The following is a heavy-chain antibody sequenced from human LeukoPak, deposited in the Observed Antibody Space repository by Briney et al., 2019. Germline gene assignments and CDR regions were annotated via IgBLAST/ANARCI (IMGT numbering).Heavy chain of an antibody. V-gene: IGHV3-23*01. Sequence: PGGSLRLSCAASGFTFSSYAMSWVRQAPGKGLEWVSAISGSGGSTYYADSVKGRFTISRDNSKNTLYLQMNSLRAEDTAVYYCAKQRDVVVPAAMSHDYWGQGTLVTVSS. CDR3: AKQRDVVVPAAMSHDY. J-gene: IGHJ4*02. D-gene: IGHD2-2*01. CDR1: GFTFSSYA. CDR2: ISGSGGST.